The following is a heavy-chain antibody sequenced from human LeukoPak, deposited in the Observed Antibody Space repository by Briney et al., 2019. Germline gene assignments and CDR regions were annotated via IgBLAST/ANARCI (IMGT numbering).Heavy chain of an antibody. CDR2: ISDTGGST. Sequence: GGPLRLSCAASGFTFSSYAMSWVRQAPGKGLEWVSAISDTGGSTYYADSVKGRFTISRDNSKNTLHLQMNSLRAEDTPVYYCARDISGYLGRSDYWGQGTLVTVSS. V-gene: IGHV3-23*01. CDR3: ARDISGYLGRSDY. CDR1: GFTFSSYA. D-gene: IGHD5-12*01. J-gene: IGHJ4*02.